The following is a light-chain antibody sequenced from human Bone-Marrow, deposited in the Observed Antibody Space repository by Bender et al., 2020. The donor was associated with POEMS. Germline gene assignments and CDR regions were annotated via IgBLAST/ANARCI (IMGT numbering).Light chain of an antibody. CDR1: DLGDKY. J-gene: IGLJ2*01. CDR3: QAGDTYSVI. V-gene: IGLV3-1*01. Sequence: SYEVTQPPSVSVSPGQTASITCSGDDLGDKYVAWYQQKPGQSPVLVIYQDTKRPSGIPERFSGSNSGNTATLTISGTQAREEADYYCQAGDTYSVIFGGGTKWTV. CDR2: QDT.